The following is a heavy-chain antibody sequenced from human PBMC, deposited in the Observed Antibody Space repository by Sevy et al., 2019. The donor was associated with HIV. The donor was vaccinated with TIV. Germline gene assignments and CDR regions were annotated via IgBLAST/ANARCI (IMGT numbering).Heavy chain of an antibody. CDR1: GFTVSRNY. CDR2: IYSDGKT. CDR3: AGWSSAWTLFDY. J-gene: IGHJ4*02. D-gene: IGHD6-19*01. Sequence: GGSLRLSCAASGFTVSRNYMSWVRQAPGKGLEWVSVIYSDGKTFYADSVQDRFTISRDNSKNTLYLQMNSLRAKDTAVYYCAGWSSAWTLFDYWGQGTLVTVSS. V-gene: IGHV3-66*01.